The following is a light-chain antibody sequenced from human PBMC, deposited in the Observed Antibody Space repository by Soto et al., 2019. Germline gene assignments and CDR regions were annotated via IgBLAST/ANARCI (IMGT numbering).Light chain of an antibody. V-gene: IGLV2-8*01. CDR1: SSDVGSYNY. Sequence: QSALTQPPSASGSPGQSVTISCTGTSSDVGSYNYVSWYQQHPNKAPKLMIYEVTKRPSGVPDRFSGSKSGNTASLTVSGLQAEDEADYYCSSYGGNNNVVFGGGTKVAVL. CDR3: SSYGGNNNVV. J-gene: IGLJ3*02. CDR2: EVT.